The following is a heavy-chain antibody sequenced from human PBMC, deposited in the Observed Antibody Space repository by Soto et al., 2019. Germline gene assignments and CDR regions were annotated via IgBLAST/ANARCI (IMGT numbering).Heavy chain of an antibody. CDR1: GFTFSSYG. V-gene: IGHV3-30*18. D-gene: IGHD1-20*01. J-gene: IGHJ5*02. CDR3: AKHQPLGPPNWNDPGTISWFDP. Sequence: PGGSLRLSCAASGFTFSSYGMHWVRQAPGKGLEWVAVISYDGSNKYYADSVKGRFTISRDNSKNTLYLQMNSLRAEDTAVYYCAKHQPLGPPNWNDPGTISWFDPWGQGT. CDR2: ISYDGSNK.